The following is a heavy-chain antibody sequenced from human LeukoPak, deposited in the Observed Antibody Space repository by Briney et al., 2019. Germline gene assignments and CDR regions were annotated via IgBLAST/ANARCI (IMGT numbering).Heavy chain of an antibody. D-gene: IGHD2-21*02. V-gene: IGHV3-23*01. CDR1: GFTSSNYA. J-gene: IGHJ4*02. CDR2: TSGSGGAT. Sequence: GGSLRLSCAASGFTSSNYAMSWVRQAPGKGLEWVSGTSGSGGATYYADSVKGRFTTSRDNSKNTLYLQMSSLRAEDTAVYYCAKTQIMTAITATNFDFWGQGTLVTVSS. CDR3: AKTQIMTAITATNFDF.